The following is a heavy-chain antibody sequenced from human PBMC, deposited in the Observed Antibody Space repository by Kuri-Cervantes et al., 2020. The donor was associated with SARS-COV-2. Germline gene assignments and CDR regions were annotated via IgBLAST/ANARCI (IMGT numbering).Heavy chain of an antibody. D-gene: IGHD2-15*01. J-gene: IGHJ6*04. CDR3: ATTYCRRNNFPDYYYGVDV. Sequence: LSLTCAASGFTFSTYAMHWVRQAPGKGQEWVAVISYDGSIKYYAASVKGRFTISRANSKNTLYLQMYSLRVEAATVYYWATTYCRRNNFPDYYYGVDVWGKGTTVTVSS. V-gene: IGHV3-30-3*01. CDR1: GFTFSTYA. CDR2: ISYDGSIK.